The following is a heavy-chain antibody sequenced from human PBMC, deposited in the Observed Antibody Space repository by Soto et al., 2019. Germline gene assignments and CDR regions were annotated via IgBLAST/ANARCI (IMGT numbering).Heavy chain of an antibody. CDR3: ARGPVSDSSGYYWGSRWFDP. Sequence: SETLSLTCTVSGGSISSYYWSWIRQPPGKGLEWIGYIYYSGSTNYNPSLKSRVTISVDTSKNQFSLKLSSVTAADTAVYYCARGPVSDSSGYYWGSRWFDPWGQGTLVTVSS. CDR1: GGSISSYY. D-gene: IGHD3-22*01. CDR2: IYYSGST. J-gene: IGHJ5*02. V-gene: IGHV4-59*01.